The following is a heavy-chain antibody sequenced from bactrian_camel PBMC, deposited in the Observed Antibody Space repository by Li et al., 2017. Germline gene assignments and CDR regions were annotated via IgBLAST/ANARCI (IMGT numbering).Heavy chain of an antibody. Sequence: VQLVESGGGLVQPGGSLRPSCAASGFTFSVYGMSWVRQAPGKELEWVSGIDNNQRTTYSEAVKGRFAISQDKAKNELYLQIDGVKPEDTAVYHCAVRGREKYDYCSLIWYRSGIRGQGTQVTVS. CDR2: IDNNQRT. CDR3: AVRGREKYDYCSLIWYRSGI. D-gene: IGHD3*01. J-gene: IGHJ4*01. V-gene: IGHV3S10*01. CDR1: GFTFSVYG.